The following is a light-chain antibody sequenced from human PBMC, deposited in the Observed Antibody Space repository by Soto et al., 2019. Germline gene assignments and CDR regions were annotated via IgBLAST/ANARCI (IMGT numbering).Light chain of an antibody. J-gene: IGLJ3*02. Sequence: QSVLTQPASVSGSPGQSITVSCTGTSSDIGAYNYVSWYQQHPGEAPKLIIYEVSNRPSGVSNRFSGSKSGNTASLTISGLQADDEADYYCQSYDSSLSGWVFGGGTKLTVL. V-gene: IGLV2-14*01. CDR1: SSDIGAYNY. CDR3: QSYDSSLSGWV. CDR2: EVS.